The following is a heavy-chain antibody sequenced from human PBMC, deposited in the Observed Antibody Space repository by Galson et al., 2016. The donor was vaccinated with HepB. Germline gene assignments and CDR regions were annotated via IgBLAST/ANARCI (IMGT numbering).Heavy chain of an antibody. V-gene: IGHV3-74*01. J-gene: IGHJ4*02. CDR1: GFTFSSYW. CDR2: INSDGNTT. CDR3: SRGAHGGTYYTILNYYFEY. Sequence: SLRLSCAASGFTFSSYWMHWVRQAPGKGLVWVSRINSDGNTTNYADSVKGRFTISRDNAKNTLYLQMNSLRAEDTAVYYCSRGAHGGTYYTILNYYFEYWGQGPLVTFSS. D-gene: IGHD1-26*01.